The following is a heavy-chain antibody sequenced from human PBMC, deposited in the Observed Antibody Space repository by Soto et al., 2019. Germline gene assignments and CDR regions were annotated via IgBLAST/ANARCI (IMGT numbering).Heavy chain of an antibody. V-gene: IGHV5-51*01. CDR1: GYSFTSYW. D-gene: IGHD5-12*01. J-gene: IGHJ5*02. Sequence: GESLKISCKASGYSFTSYWIGWVRQMPGKGLEWMGIIYPGGSDTRYRPSLLGQVTISADKSISTAYLQWSSLKASDTAIYYCARAIEMATIGWFDPWGQGTLVTVSS. CDR3: ARAIEMATIGWFDP. CDR2: IYPGGSDT.